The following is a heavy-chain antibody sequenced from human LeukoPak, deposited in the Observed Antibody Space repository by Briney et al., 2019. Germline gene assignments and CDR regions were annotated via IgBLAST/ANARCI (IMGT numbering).Heavy chain of an antibody. J-gene: IGHJ6*03. V-gene: IGHV1-46*01. CDR3: ARSFYGDYFYYYYMDV. CDR2: INPSGGST. Sequence: ASVKVSCKASGYTFTSYYMHWVRQAPGQGLEWMGIINPSGGSTSYAQKFQGRVTMTRDTSTSTAYMELRSLRSDDTAVYYCARSFYGDYFYYYYMDVWGKGTTVTVSS. CDR1: GYTFTSYY. D-gene: IGHD4-17*01.